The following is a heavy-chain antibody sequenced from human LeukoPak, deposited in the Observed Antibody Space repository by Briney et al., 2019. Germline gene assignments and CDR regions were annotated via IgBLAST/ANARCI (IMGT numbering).Heavy chain of an antibody. Sequence: GGSLRLSCAASGFTFSSYSMNWVRQAPGKGLEWVSSISSSSSYIYYADSVKGRFTISRDNAKNSLDLQMNSLRAEDTAVYYCARDARITIFGVVIQGYYYYGMDVWGQGTTVTVSS. CDR2: ISSSSSYI. V-gene: IGHV3-21*01. D-gene: IGHD3-3*01. CDR1: GFTFSSYS. CDR3: ARDARITIFGVVIQGYYYYGMDV. J-gene: IGHJ6*02.